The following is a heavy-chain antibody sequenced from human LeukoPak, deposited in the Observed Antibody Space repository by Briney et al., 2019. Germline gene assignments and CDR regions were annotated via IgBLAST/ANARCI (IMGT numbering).Heavy chain of an antibody. D-gene: IGHD4-17*01. Sequence: GGSLRLSCEADGFTFSTVGLHWVRQAPGKGLEWVTFINYDGHNKYYADSVKGRFTVSKDNSKNTMYLYMNSLRVEDTAVYFCAKGGKTVLDYWGQGTLVTVSS. CDR2: INYDGHNK. V-gene: IGHV3-30*02. J-gene: IGHJ4*02. CDR1: GFTFSTVG. CDR3: AKGGKTVLDY.